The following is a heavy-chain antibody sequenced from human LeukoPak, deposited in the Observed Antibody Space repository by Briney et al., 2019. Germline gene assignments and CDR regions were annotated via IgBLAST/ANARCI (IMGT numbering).Heavy chain of an antibody. D-gene: IGHD3-22*01. J-gene: IGHJ4*02. CDR2: INPNSAGT. CDR3: ARDERYDSSGYPFDY. V-gene: IGHV1-2*02. Sequence: ASLKVSCKASGYTFTGYFIHWVRQAPGQGLEWMGWINPNSAGTNYVQKFQGRVTMTRDTSISTAYMELSRLRSDDTAVYYCARDERYDSSGYPFDYWGQGTLVTVSS. CDR1: GYTFTGYF.